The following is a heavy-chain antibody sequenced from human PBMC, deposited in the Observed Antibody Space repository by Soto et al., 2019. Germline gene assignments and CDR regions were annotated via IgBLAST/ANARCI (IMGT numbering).Heavy chain of an antibody. Sequence: EVQLGESGGGLVRPGGSLRLSCAASGFTFSSYWMHWVRQAPGKGLVWVSRMNEDGGTTDYADSVKGRFTISRDNAKNTLYLQMNSLRVGETAVYYCASDLSGRADVWGQGTTVTVSS. CDR2: MNEDGGTT. D-gene: IGHD3-10*01. V-gene: IGHV3-74*02. CDR3: ASDLSGRADV. CDR1: GFTFSSYW. J-gene: IGHJ6*02.